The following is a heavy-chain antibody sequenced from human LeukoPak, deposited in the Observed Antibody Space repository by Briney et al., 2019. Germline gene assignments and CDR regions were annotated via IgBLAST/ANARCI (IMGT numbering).Heavy chain of an antibody. Sequence: GESLKISCKVSGYSFTSYWIGWVRQMPGKGLEWMGIIYPGDSDTRYSPSFQGQVTISADKSISTAYLQWSSLKASDTAMYYCARQVEYSSSSGGYYYYYYMDVWGKGTTVTVSS. CDR3: ARQVEYSSSSGGYYYYYYMDV. V-gene: IGHV5-51*01. CDR1: GYSFTSYW. J-gene: IGHJ6*03. D-gene: IGHD6-6*01. CDR2: IYPGDSDT.